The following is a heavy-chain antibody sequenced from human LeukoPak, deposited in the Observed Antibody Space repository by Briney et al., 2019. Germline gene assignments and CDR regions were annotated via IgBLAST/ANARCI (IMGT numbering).Heavy chain of an antibody. CDR3: AKDPLEYYYDSSGYSTFSYYFDY. D-gene: IGHD3-22*01. Sequence: GGSLRLSCAASGFTFSSYAMSWVRQAPGKGLEWVSAISGSGGGTYYADSVKGRFTISRDNSKNTLYLQMNSLRAEDTAVYYCAKDPLEYYYDSSGYSTFSYYFDYWGQGTLVTVSS. CDR1: GFTFSSYA. CDR2: ISGSGGGT. J-gene: IGHJ4*02. V-gene: IGHV3-23*01.